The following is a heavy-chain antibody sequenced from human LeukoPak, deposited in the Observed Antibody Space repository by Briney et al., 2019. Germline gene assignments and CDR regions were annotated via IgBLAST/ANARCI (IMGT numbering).Heavy chain of an antibody. CDR3: AKDRYSSTTCSPDY. Sequence: PGGSLRLSCAASGFTFSSYTMNWVGQAPGKGLEWVAAISSDSFYIYYADSVKGRFTVSRDNAKSSLYLQMNGLRAEDTALYYCAKDRYSSTTCSPDYWGQGTLVTVSS. J-gene: IGHJ4*02. D-gene: IGHD2-2*01. V-gene: IGHV3-21*01. CDR2: ISSDSFYI. CDR1: GFTFSSYT.